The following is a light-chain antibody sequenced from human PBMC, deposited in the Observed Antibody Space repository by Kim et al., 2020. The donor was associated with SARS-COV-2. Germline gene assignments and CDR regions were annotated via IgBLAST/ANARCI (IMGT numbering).Light chain of an antibody. CDR2: DVS. Sequence: QSALTQPASVSGTPGQSINISCPGTSSDVGAYNYVSWYQIHPVKAPKLMLFDVSQRPSGTSYRLSGSKSGNTPFLTISGLQSEHEADYYCSSYTRSITLFFGGGTK. V-gene: IGLV2-14*03. CDR3: SSYTRSITLF. J-gene: IGLJ2*01. CDR1: SSDVGAYNY.